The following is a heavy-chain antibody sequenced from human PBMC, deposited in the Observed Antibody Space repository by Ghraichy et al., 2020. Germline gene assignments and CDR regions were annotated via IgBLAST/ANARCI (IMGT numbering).Heavy chain of an antibody. J-gene: IGHJ4*02. CDR1: GGSISSYY. D-gene: IGHD1-14*01. V-gene: IGHV4-59*01. CDR2: IYYSGST. Sequence: SETLSLTCTVSGGSISSYYWSWIRQPPGKGLEWIGYIYYSGSTNYNPSLKSRVTISVDTSKNQFSLKLSSVTAADTAVYYCARANREDHHVHLDYWGQGTLVTVSS. CDR3: ARANREDHHVHLDY.